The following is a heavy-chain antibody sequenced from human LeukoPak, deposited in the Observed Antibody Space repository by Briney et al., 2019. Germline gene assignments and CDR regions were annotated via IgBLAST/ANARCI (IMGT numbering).Heavy chain of an antibody. D-gene: IGHD2-15*01. V-gene: IGHV3-53*01. CDR2: IYTGGST. CDR1: GLTVSSY. J-gene: IGHJ5*02. CDR3: ARVSSGYCASWPNNCFDP. Sequence: GGSLRLSCAASGLTVSSYMSWVRQAPGKGLECVSVIYTGGSTYYAESVKGRFTISSDSSKNAVYLQMNTLRAEDTAVYYCARVSSGYCASWPNNCFDPWGQGTLVTVSS.